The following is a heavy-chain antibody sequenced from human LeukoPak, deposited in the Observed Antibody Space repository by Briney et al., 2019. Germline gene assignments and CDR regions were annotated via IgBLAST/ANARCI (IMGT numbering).Heavy chain of an antibody. Sequence: PGGSLRLSCAASGFTFSSYAMSWVRQAPGKGLEWVSAISGSGGSTYYADSVKGRFTISRDNSKNTLYLQMNSLRVEDTAVYYCAKDLITWPMGIAAAGKPEKNYYGMDVWGQGTTVTVSS. J-gene: IGHJ6*02. V-gene: IGHV3-23*01. CDR3: AKDLITWPMGIAAAGKPEKNYYGMDV. CDR1: GFTFSSYA. CDR2: ISGSGGST. D-gene: IGHD6-13*01.